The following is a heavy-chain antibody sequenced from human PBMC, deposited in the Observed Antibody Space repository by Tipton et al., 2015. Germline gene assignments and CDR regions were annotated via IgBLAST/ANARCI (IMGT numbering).Heavy chain of an antibody. CDR2: MYSDGTT. Sequence: VQLVQSGGGLIQSGGSLRLSCAASEFSVSTNYMTWVRQAPGKGLECVSIMYSDGTTYFADSVKGRFTISRDNSKDTLYLQMNSLRDEDTAVYYCARNSAYYFAMDVWGQGTTVTVSS. V-gene: IGHV3-53*01. J-gene: IGHJ6*02. CDR1: EFSVSTNY. D-gene: IGHD1-26*01. CDR3: ARNSAYYFAMDV.